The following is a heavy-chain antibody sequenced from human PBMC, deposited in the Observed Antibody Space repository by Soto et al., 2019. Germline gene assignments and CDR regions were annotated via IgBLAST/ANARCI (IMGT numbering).Heavy chain of an antibody. V-gene: IGHV3-66*01. Sequence: AGGSLRLSCAASGFTVSSNYMTWVRQAPGKGLEWVSVIYSGGSTYYADSVKGRFTISRDNSKNTLYLQMNSLGAEDTAVYYCATVPTYPWGQGTLVTVSS. J-gene: IGHJ5*02. CDR3: ATVPTYP. CDR2: IYSGGST. D-gene: IGHD6-6*01. CDR1: GFTVSSNY.